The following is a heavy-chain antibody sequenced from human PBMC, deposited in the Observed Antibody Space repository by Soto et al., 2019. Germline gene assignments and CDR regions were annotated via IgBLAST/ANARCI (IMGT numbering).Heavy chain of an antibody. V-gene: IGHV4-39*01. CDR3: ARHSYYKPIDS. Sequence: TSETLSLTCIVSGGSITSHSHYWGWIRQSPGKGLEWIGSLFYTGTSYYNPSLRGRVTISVDTSRSQFSLKLTSVTAADTAMYYCARHSYYKPIDSWGRGTLVTVSS. CDR1: GGSITSHSHY. J-gene: IGHJ4*02. CDR2: LFYTGTS. D-gene: IGHD1-26*01.